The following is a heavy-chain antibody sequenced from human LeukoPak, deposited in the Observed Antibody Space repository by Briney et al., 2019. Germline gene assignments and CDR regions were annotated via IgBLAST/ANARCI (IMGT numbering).Heavy chain of an antibody. D-gene: IGHD1-7*01. CDR1: GGSISRYY. V-gene: IGHV4-39*07. J-gene: IGHJ4*02. Sequence: SETLSLTCTVSGGSISRYYWGWIRQPPGKGLEWVGHMYYRGNTFYNQSLKSRVTISVDTSKNQFSLKLRSVTAADTAVYYCARLYGNYQNYFDYWGQGTLVTVSS. CDR2: MYYRGNT. CDR3: ARLYGNYQNYFDY.